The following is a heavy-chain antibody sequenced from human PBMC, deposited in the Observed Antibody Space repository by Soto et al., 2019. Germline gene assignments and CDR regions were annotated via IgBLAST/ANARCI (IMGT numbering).Heavy chain of an antibody. V-gene: IGHV4-30-4*01. Sequence: SETLSLTCTVSGGSISSGDYYWSWIHQPPGKGLEWIGYIYYSGSTYYNPSLKSRVTISVDTSKNQFSLKLSSVTAADTAVYYCARVDSSGYERFDNWGQGTLVSVPS. CDR3: ARVDSSGYERFDN. J-gene: IGHJ4*02. D-gene: IGHD3-22*01. CDR2: IYYSGST. CDR1: GGSISSGDYY.